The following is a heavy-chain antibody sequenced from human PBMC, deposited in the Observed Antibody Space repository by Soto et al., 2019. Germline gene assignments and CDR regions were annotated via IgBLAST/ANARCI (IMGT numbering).Heavy chain of an antibody. J-gene: IGHJ6*02. CDR2: IYSGGST. Sequence: GGSLRLSCAASGFTVSSNYMSLVRQSPGKGLEWVSVIYSGGSTYYADSVKGRFTISRDNSKNTLYLQMNSLRAEDTAVYYCERVPPGFGEFGEDYGMDVWGQGTTVTVSS. D-gene: IGHD3-10*01. CDR3: ERVPPGFGEFGEDYGMDV. V-gene: IGHV3-53*01. CDR1: GFTVSSNY.